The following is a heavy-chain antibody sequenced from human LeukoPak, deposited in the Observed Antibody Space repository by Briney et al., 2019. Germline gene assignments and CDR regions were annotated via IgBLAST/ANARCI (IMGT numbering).Heavy chain of an antibody. CDR2: IIPIFGTA. Sequence: ASVKVSCKASGGTFSSYAISWVRQAPGQGLEWMGGIIPIFGTANYAQKFQGRVTITADESTSTAYMELSSLRSEDAAVYYCARDSRTNIVVVPAAMDYWGQGTLVTVSS. J-gene: IGHJ4*02. D-gene: IGHD2-2*01. V-gene: IGHV1-69*13. CDR1: GGTFSSYA. CDR3: ARDSRTNIVVVPAAMDY.